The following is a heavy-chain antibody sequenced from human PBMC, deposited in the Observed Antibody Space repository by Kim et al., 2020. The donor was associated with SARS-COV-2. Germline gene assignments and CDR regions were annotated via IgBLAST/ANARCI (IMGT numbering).Heavy chain of an antibody. V-gene: IGHV1-18*01. D-gene: IGHD5-18*01. CDR2: ISAYNGNT. Sequence: ASVKVSCKASGYTFTSYGISWVRQAPGQGLEWMGWISAYNGNTNYAQKLQGRVTMTTDTSTSTAYMELRSLRSDDTAVYYCARGIRVYSYGTRYGMDVWGQGTTVTVSS. CDR1: GYTFTSYG. CDR3: ARGIRVYSYGTRYGMDV. J-gene: IGHJ6*02.